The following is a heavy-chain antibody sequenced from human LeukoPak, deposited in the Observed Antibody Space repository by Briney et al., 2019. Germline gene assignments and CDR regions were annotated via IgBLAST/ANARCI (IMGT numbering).Heavy chain of an antibody. D-gene: IGHD3-9*01. J-gene: IGHJ4*02. CDR2: ISGDGGST. CDR1: GFTFDDYA. CDR3: AKDINGLRYFDWFI. Sequence: GGSLRLSCAASGFTFDDYAMHWVRQAPGKGLEWVSLISGDGGSTYYADSVEGRFTISRDNSKNSLYLQMNSLRTEDTALYYCAKDINGLRYFDWFIWGQGTLVTVSS. V-gene: IGHV3-43*02.